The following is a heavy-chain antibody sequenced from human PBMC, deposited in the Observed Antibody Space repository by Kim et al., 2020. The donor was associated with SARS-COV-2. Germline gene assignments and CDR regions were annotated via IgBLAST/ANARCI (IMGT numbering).Heavy chain of an antibody. CDR3: AREVLFEGIVLAAAPRGGMDV. CDR1: GFTFSSYG. D-gene: IGHD6-13*01. J-gene: IGHJ6*02. CDR2: IWYDGSNK. V-gene: IGHV3-33*01. Sequence: GGSLRLSCAASGFTFSSYGMHWVRQAPGKGLEWVAVIWYDGSNKYYADSVKGRFTISRDNSKNTLYLQMNSLRAEDTAVYYCAREVLFEGIVLAAAPRGGMDVWGQGTTVTVSS.